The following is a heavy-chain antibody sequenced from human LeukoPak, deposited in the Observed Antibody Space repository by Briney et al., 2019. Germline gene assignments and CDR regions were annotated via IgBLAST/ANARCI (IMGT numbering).Heavy chain of an antibody. D-gene: IGHD3-10*01. Sequence: SETLSLTCAVYGGSFGGYYWSWIRQPPGKGLEWIGEINHSGSTNYNPSLKSRVTISVDTSKNQFSLKLISVTAADTAAYYCARCLYYYGSGSYYYWGQGTLVTVSS. J-gene: IGHJ4*02. V-gene: IGHV4-34*01. CDR3: ARCLYYYGSGSYYY. CDR1: GGSFGGYY. CDR2: INHSGST.